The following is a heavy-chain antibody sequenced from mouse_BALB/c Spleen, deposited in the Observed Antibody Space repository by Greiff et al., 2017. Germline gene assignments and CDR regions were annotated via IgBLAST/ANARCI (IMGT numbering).Heavy chain of an antibody. J-gene: IGHJ4*01. V-gene: IGHV8-12*01. Sequence: QVTLKVSGPGILQPSQTLSLTCSFSGFSLSTSGMGVSWIRQPSGKGLEWLAHIYWDDDKRYNPSLKSRLTISKDTSRNQVFLKITSVDTADTATYYCARYYYGSSLYYAMDYWGQGTSVTVSS. CDR1: GFSLSTSGMG. CDR3: ARYYYGSSLYYAMDY. CDR2: IYWDDDK. D-gene: IGHD1-1*01.